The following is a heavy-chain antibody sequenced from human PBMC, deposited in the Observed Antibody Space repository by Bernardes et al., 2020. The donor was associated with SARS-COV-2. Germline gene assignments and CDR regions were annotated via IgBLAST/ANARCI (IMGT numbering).Heavy chain of an antibody. Sequence: GGSLRLSCAASGFTFNTYSMNWVRQAPGKGLEWVSSVSLWSRYMYYADSVKGRFTISRDNAKNSLYLQMNSLRAEDTAVYYCARLLGHCTSTSCYGAFDYWGPGTLVTVSS. D-gene: IGHD2-2*01. V-gene: IGHV3-21*01. CDR3: ARLLGHCTSTSCYGAFDY. CDR2: VSLWSRYM. CDR1: GFTFNTYS. J-gene: IGHJ4*02.